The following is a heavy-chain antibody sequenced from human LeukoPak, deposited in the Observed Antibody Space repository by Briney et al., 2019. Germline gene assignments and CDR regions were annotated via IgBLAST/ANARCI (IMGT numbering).Heavy chain of an antibody. CDR2: IYTSGRT. J-gene: IGHJ4*02. CDR1: GGSISSYY. D-gene: IGHD2-21*02. Sequence: SETLSLTCTVSGGSISSYYWSWIRQPAGKGLEWIGRIYTSGRTNYNPSLKSRVTMSVDPSKNQFSLKLSSVTAADTAVYYCARDSPPYCGGDCYPDYWGQGILVTVSS. V-gene: IGHV4-4*07. CDR3: ARDSPPYCGGDCYPDY.